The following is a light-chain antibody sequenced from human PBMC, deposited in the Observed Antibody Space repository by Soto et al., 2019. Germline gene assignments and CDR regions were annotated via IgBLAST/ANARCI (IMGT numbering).Light chain of an antibody. CDR1: QNVNNH. Sequence: EIVMTQSPAMLSVSPGETATLSCRASQNVNNHLAWYQQKLGQTPRLLIYGASSRATGIPARFSASVSGTEFTLTICGMQSDDFAVYYCKQYDNLWTFGQGTKVEVK. CDR3: KQYDNLWT. J-gene: IGKJ1*01. CDR2: GAS. V-gene: IGKV3-15*01.